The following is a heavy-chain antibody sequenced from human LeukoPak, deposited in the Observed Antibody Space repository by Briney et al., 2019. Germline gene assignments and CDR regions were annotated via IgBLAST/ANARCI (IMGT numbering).Heavy chain of an antibody. Sequence: SETLSLTCAVYGGSFSGYYWSLIRQPPGKGLEWIEEINHSGSTNYNPSLKSRVTISVDTSKNQFSLKLSSVTAADTAVYYCARVTPYSELVPEPTYYFDYWGQGTLVTVSS. D-gene: IGHD6-13*01. CDR2: INHSGST. V-gene: IGHV4-34*01. J-gene: IGHJ4*02. CDR3: ARVTPYSELVPEPTYYFDY. CDR1: GGSFSGYY.